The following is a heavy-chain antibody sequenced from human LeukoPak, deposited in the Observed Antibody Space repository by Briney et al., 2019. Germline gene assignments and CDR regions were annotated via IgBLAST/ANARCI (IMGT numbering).Heavy chain of an antibody. CDR1: GFTFSSYA. D-gene: IGHD6-19*01. J-gene: IGHJ3*02. V-gene: IGHV3-23*01. CDR3: AKDQGYSSAWYSRDGFDM. Sequence: GGSLRFSCAASGFTFSSYAMSWVRQAPGKGLEWASAISKSGDSTFYADSVKGRFTISRDNSQNTLYVQMNSLRAEDTAVYYCAKDQGYSSAWYSRDGFDMWGQGTMVTVSS. CDR2: ISKSGDST.